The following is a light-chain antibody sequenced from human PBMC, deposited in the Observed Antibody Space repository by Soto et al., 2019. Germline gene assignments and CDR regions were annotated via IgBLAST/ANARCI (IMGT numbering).Light chain of an antibody. Sequence: EIVMTQSPATLSVSPGERATLSCRASQSVSSNLAWYQQKPGQAPTLLLYGASARATGIPARFSGSRSGTEFTLTISSLRSEDFAVYYCQHYNNWPFTFGQGTKLEIK. J-gene: IGKJ2*01. CDR3: QHYNNWPFT. CDR2: GAS. V-gene: IGKV3-15*01. CDR1: QSVSSN.